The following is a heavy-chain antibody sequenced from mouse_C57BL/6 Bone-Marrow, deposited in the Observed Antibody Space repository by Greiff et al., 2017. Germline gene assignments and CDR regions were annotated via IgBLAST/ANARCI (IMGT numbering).Heavy chain of an antibody. CDR1: GYTFTSYW. Sequence: VQLQQSGTVLARPGASVKMSCKTSGYTFTSYWMHWVKQRPGQGLEWIGALYPGNSDTSYNQKFKGKAKLTAVTSASTAYMALSSLTNEDSAVYYCTRCDYDGGGYYGDYWGQGTTLTVSS. CDR3: TRCDYDGGGYYGDY. V-gene: IGHV1-5*01. D-gene: IGHD2-4*01. CDR2: LYPGNSDT. J-gene: IGHJ2*01.